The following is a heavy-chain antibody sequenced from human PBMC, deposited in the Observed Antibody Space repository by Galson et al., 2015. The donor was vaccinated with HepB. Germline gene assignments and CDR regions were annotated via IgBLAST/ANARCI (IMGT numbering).Heavy chain of an antibody. CDR3: ARYKIGGQYCSGGSCTPY. CDR2: ISSSSSYI. D-gene: IGHD2-15*01. V-gene: IGHV3-21*01. Sequence: VSSISSSSSYIYYADSVKGRFTISRDNAKNSLYLQMNSLRAEDTAVYYCARYKIGGQYCSGGSCTPYWGQGTLVTVSS. J-gene: IGHJ4*02.